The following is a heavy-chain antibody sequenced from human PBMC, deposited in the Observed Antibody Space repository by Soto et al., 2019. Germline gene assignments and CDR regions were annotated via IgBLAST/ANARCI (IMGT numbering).Heavy chain of an antibody. Sequence: PGGSLRLSCAASGFTSSRYAIHWVRQAPGKGLEWVAVISRDGSNKYYVDSVKGRFTISRDNSKNTLYLQMNSLRDEDTAVYYCARSRNSAVADSFDFWGQGTLVTVSS. D-gene: IGHD3-10*01. CDR3: ARSRNSAVADSFDF. V-gene: IGHV3-30*04. CDR2: ISRDGSNK. J-gene: IGHJ4*02. CDR1: GFTSSRYA.